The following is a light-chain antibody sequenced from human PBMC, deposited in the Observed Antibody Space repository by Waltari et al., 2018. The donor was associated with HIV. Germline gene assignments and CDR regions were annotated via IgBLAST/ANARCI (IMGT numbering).Light chain of an antibody. CDR2: VGTGGIVG. CDR3: GADHGRGSNFV. CDR1: SAYSNYK. V-gene: IGLV9-49*01. J-gene: IGLJ2*01. Sequence: QPVLTQPPSASASLGASVTLTCTLSSAYSNYKVDWFQQRPGKGPRFVMRVGTGGIVGCKGDGIPDRFSGLGSGLNRYLSINNIQEEDESDYYCGADHGRGSNFVFGGGTKLTVL.